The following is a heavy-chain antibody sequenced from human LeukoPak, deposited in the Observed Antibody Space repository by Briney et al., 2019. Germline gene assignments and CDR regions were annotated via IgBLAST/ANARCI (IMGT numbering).Heavy chain of an antibody. V-gene: IGHV3-7*01. CDR2: INPDGREQ. J-gene: IGHJ4*02. D-gene: IGHD6-19*01. Sequence: GGSLRLSCEASGLTLSSYWMSWVRLFPGMGLEWVATINPDGREQNYVDSVKGRFTISRDNAKNSLYLQMDSLRAEDTAVYYCVRGGGSGWPFANWGQGTLVTVSS. CDR3: VRGGGSGWPFAN. CDR1: GLTLSSYW.